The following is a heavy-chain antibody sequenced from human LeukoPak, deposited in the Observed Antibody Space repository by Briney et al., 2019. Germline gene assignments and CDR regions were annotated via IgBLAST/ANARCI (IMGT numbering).Heavy chain of an antibody. CDR2: ISSSSSYI. J-gene: IGHJ6*02. D-gene: IGHD3-22*01. CDR1: GFTFSIYA. V-gene: IGHV3-21*01. CDR3: ARAVVTYYYYYYGMDV. Sequence: GGSLRLSCAASGFTFSIYAMNWVRQAPGKGLEWVSSISSSSSYIYYADSVKGRFTISRDNAKNSLYLQMNSLRAEDTAVYYCARAVVTYYYYYYGMDVWGQGTTVTVSS.